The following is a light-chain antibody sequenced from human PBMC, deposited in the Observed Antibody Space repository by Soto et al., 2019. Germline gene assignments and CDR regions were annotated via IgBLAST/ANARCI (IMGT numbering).Light chain of an antibody. CDR2: EVV. CDR1: SSNIGNNY. V-gene: IGLV2-8*01. J-gene: IGLJ1*01. CDR3: KSYAGSNTYV. Sequence: QSVLTQPPSVSAAPGQKVTISCSGSSSNIGNNYVSWYQHHPGKAPRLIIYEVVQRPSGVPDRFSGSKSGNTASLTVSGLQAADEADYFCKSYAGSNTYVFGSGTKSPS.